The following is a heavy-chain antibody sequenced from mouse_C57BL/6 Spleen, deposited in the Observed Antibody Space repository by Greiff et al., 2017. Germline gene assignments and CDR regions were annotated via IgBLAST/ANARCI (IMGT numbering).Heavy chain of an antibody. Sequence: QVQLQQPGAELVMPGASVKLSCKASGYTFTSYWMHWVKQRPGQGLEWIGEIDPSDSYTNYNQKVKGKSTLTVDKSSSTAYMQLSSLTSEDSAVYYCARVHYYGSPYYFDYWGQGTTLTVSS. CDR1: GYTFTSYW. V-gene: IGHV1-69*01. J-gene: IGHJ2*01. D-gene: IGHD1-1*01. CDR3: ARVHYYGSPYYFDY. CDR2: IDPSDSYT.